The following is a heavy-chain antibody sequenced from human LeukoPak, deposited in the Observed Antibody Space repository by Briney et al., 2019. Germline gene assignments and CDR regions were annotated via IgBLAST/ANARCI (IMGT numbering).Heavy chain of an antibody. D-gene: IGHD3-10*01. CDR2: IYYSGST. J-gene: IGHJ5*02. Sequence: SETLSLTCTVSGGSISSYYWSWIRQPPGKGLEWIGYIYYSGSTNYNPSLKSRVTISVDTSKNQFFLKLSSVTAADTAVYYCARKNSYYYGSGTNWFDPWDQGTLVTVSS. V-gene: IGHV4-59*01. CDR3: ARKNSYYYGSGTNWFDP. CDR1: GGSISSYY.